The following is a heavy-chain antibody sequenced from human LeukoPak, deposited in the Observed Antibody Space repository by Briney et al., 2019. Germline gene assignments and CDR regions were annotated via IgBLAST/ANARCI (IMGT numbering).Heavy chain of an antibody. CDR2: ISSNGGST. V-gene: IGHV3-64*01. D-gene: IGHD3-10*01. CDR1: GFTFSSYA. J-gene: IGHJ4*02. Sequence: GGSLRLSCAASGFTFSSYAMHWVRQAPGKGLEYVSAISSNGGSTYYANSVKGRFTISRDNSKNTLYLQMGSLRAEDMAVYYCARVSTYYYGSGSYKDYRGQGTLVTVSS. CDR3: ARVSTYYYGSGSYKDY.